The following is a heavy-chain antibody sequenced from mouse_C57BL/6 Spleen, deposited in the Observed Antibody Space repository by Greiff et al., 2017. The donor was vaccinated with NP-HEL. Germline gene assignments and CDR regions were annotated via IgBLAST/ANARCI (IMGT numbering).Heavy chain of an antibody. V-gene: IGHV1-18*01. J-gene: IGHJ4*01. CDR2: INPNNGGT. Sequence: VHVKQSGPELVKPGASVKIPCKASGYTFTDYNMDWVKQSHGKSLEWIGDINPNNGGTIYNQKFKGKATLTVDKSSSTAYMELRSLTSEDTAVYYCARTYYEYDEFYYAMDYWGQGTSVTVSS. CDR3: ARTYYEYDEFYYAMDY. CDR1: GYTFTDYN. D-gene: IGHD2-4*01.